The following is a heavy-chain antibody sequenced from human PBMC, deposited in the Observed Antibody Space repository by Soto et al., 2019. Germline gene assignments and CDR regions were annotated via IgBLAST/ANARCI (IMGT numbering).Heavy chain of an antibody. CDR1: GGSISSYS. Sequence: ETLSLTCTVSGGSISSYSWSWIRQPPGKGLEWIGYIYYSGSTNYNPSLKSRVTISVDTSKNQFSLKLSSVTAADTAVYYCARVPGPWGQGTLVTVSS. V-gene: IGHV4-59*12. CDR3: ARVPGP. D-gene: IGHD7-27*01. CDR2: IYYSGST. J-gene: IGHJ5*02.